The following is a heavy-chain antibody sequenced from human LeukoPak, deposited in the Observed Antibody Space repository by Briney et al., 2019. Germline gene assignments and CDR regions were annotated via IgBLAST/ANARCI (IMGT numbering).Heavy chain of an antibody. J-gene: IGHJ3*02. D-gene: IGHD1-26*01. CDR1: GYTFTGYY. CDR2: INPNSGGT. Sequence: GASVKVSCKASGYTFTGYYMHWVRQAPGQGLEWMGWINPNSGGTNYAQKFQGRVTTTRDTSISTAYMELSRLRSDDTAVYYCARSSGSYYNDAFDIWGQGTMVTVSS. CDR3: ARSSGSYYNDAFDI. V-gene: IGHV1-2*02.